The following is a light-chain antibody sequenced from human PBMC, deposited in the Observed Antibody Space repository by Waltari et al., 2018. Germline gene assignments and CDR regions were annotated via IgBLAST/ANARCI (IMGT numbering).Light chain of an antibody. CDR1: SSDVGSYNL. J-gene: IGLJ7*01. CDR3: GTWDSSLSGAV. Sequence: QSALTQPASVSGSPGQSITISCTGTSSDVGSYNLVSWFQQYPDKAPKLIIFEVNKRPSGVSNRFSGSKSGNTASLDITGLQAGDEADYYCGTWDSSLSGAVFGGGTHLTVL. V-gene: IGLV2-14*02. CDR2: EVN.